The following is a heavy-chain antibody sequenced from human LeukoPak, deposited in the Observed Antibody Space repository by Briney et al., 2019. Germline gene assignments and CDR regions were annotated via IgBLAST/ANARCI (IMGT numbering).Heavy chain of an antibody. D-gene: IGHD1-14*01. CDR3: AKNMISAGRGTFDI. Sequence: GRSLRLSCAASGFTFDDFAMHWVRQAPGKGLEWVSSISWNSGAIGYVDSVKGRFTISRDNAKNSLYLQMNSLRAEDMALYYCAKNMISAGRGTFDISGQGTMVTVSS. V-gene: IGHV3-9*03. J-gene: IGHJ3*02. CDR2: ISWNSGAI. CDR1: GFTFDDFA.